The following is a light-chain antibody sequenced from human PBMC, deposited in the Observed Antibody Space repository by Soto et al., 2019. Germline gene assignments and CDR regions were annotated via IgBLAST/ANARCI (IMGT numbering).Light chain of an antibody. Sequence: EIVMTQSPVTLSVSPGERATLSCWASQSVGSNLAWYQQKPGQAPRLLIYGASTRATGVPARFSGSGSETDFTLTISSLQPDDFATYYCQQYKSYSRSFGQGTKVEIK. V-gene: IGKV3-15*01. CDR1: QSVGSN. CDR3: QQYKSYSRS. J-gene: IGKJ1*01. CDR2: GAS.